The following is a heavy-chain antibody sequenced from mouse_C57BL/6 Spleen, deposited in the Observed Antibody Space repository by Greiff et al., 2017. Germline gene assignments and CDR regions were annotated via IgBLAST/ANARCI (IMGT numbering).Heavy chain of an antibody. J-gene: IGHJ2*01. CDR1: GYAFSSSW. Sequence: VQLQQSGPELVKPGASVKISCKASGYAFSSSWMNWVKQRPGKGLEWIGRICPGDGDTNYNGKFKGKATLTADKSSSTAYMQLSSLTSEDSAVDFCVRGYVLCRGSLDYWGQGTTLTVSS. V-gene: IGHV1-82*01. CDR3: VRGYVLCRGSLDY. CDR2: ICPGDGDT. D-gene: IGHD1-1*02.